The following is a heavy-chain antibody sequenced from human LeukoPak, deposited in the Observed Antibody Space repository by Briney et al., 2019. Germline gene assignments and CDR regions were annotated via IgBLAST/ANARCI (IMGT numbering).Heavy chain of an antibody. D-gene: IGHD2-21*02. J-gene: IGHJ3*02. Sequence: KFGGSLRLSCAASGFTVSSNYVSWVRQAPGKGLEWVSSISSSSSYIYYADSVKGRFTISRDNAKNSLYLQMNSLRAEDTAVYYCAGSCGGDCLHDAFDIWGQGTMVTVSS. V-gene: IGHV3-21*04. CDR3: AGSCGGDCLHDAFDI. CDR1: GFTVSSNY. CDR2: ISSSSSYI.